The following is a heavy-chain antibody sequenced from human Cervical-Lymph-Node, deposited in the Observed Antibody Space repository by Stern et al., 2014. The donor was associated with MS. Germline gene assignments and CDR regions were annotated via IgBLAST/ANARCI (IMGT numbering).Heavy chain of an antibody. D-gene: IGHD3-16*01. J-gene: IGHJ4*02. V-gene: IGHV1-69*06. CDR3: ARDSPIFPKPLKGEIDY. CDR1: GGTFSNDA. CDR2: ISPLFSPA. Sequence: MQLVESGPEGKKPGSSVKVSCKASGGTFSNDAINWVRQAPGQGIEWMGGISPLFSPARYAQKLHDRVAMTADKSTKTAFLEVYRLTSDDTAVYYCARDSPIFPKPLKGEIDYWGQGTLVTVSS.